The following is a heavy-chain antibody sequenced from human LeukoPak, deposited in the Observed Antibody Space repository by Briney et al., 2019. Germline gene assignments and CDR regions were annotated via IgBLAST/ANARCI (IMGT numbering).Heavy chain of an antibody. CDR3: ATEVSGSPDYFDY. D-gene: IGHD1-26*01. Sequence: AXVKVSXKVSGYTLTELSMHWMRQAPGKGLEWMGGFDPEDGETIYAQKFQGRVTMTEDTSTDTAYMELSSLRSEDTAVYYCATEVSGSPDYFDYWGQGTLVTVSS. V-gene: IGHV1-24*01. CDR1: GYTLTELS. J-gene: IGHJ4*02. CDR2: FDPEDGET.